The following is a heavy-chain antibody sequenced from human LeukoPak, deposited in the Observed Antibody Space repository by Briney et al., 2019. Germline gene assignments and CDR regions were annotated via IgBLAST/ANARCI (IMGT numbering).Heavy chain of an antibody. CDR3: AGGGGFDI. J-gene: IGHJ3*02. V-gene: IGHV4-39*01. D-gene: IGHD3-16*01. CDR1: GGSISSSSYY. CDR2: VYYSGST. Sequence: SETLSLTCTVSGGSISSSSYYWGWIRQPPGKGLEWIGSVYYSGSTYYNPSLKSRVTISVGTSKNQVSLKLSSVTAPDTAVDYCAGGGGFDIWGHGTMVTVSS.